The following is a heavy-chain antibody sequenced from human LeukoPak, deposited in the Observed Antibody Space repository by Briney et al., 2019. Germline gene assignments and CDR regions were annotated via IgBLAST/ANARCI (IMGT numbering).Heavy chain of an antibody. V-gene: IGHV4-59*01. CDR1: GGSISSYY. D-gene: IGHD3/OR15-3a*01. CDR3: ARMRTGYKSFDY. J-gene: IGHJ4*02. Sequence: SETLSLTCTVSGGSISSYYWSWIRQPPGKGLEWIGYIYYSGSTNYNPSLKSRVTISVDTSKNQFSLKLSSVTAADTAVYYCARMRTGYKSFDYWGQGTLVTVSS. CDR2: IYYSGST.